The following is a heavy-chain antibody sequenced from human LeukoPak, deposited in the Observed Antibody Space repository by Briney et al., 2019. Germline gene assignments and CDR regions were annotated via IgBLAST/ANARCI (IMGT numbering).Heavy chain of an antibody. CDR2: ISNDGGNR. CDR1: GFTFSYYA. J-gene: IGHJ4*02. Sequence: GGSLRLSCVASGFTSGFTFSYYAMHWVRQAPGKGLEWVAFISNDGGNRYFANSVKGRFTISRDNSKNTVYLQMSSLGAEDTAVYYCADSDGYYYDVWGQGTLVTVS. V-gene: IGHV3-30-3*01. CDR3: ADSDGYYYDV. D-gene: IGHD2-15*01.